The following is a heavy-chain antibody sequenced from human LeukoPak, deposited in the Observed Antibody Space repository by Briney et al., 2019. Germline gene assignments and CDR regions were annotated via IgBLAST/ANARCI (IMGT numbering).Heavy chain of an antibody. V-gene: IGHV4-59*01. CDR3: AXVXRGXXVGGDY. CDR2: IYYSGST. J-gene: IGHJ4*02. Sequence: GXSXXTYFWSWIRQPPGKGLEWIGYIYYSGSTNYNPSLKSRVTISLDTSKNQFSLKLSSVTAADTAKYYCAXVXRGXXVGGDYWGQGXLVTVSS. CDR1: GXSXXTYF. D-gene: IGHD2-21*02.